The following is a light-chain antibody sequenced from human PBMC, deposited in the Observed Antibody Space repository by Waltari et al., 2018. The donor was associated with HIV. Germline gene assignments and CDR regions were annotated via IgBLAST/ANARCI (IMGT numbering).Light chain of an antibody. Sequence: DIRMTQSPPSRSPSIGDKITFTCRASQPIDNYLNWYQHKPGQVPKLLIYLASTLYSGVPPRFSGSGSGTSFSLTLSGVQPEDVATYFCQQTYSPPRTFGQGTRLE. J-gene: IGKJ5*01. V-gene: IGKV1-39*01. CDR2: LAS. CDR1: QPIDNY. CDR3: QQTYSPPRT.